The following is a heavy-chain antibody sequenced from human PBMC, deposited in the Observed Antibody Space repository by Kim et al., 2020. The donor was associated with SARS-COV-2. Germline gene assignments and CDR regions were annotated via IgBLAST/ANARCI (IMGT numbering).Heavy chain of an antibody. CDR2: VYYSGIT. CDR3: AREDCSSTNCWNSFDN. D-gene: IGHD2-2*01. Sequence: SETLSLTCSVSGDSISSYYWSWIRQPPGKGLEWLGYVYYSGITNYNPSLKSRVTISVDTSKNQFSLKLTSVTAADTAVYYCAREDCSSTNCWNSFDNWGQGTMVMVSS. J-gene: IGHJ3*02. CDR1: GDSISSYY. V-gene: IGHV4-59*01.